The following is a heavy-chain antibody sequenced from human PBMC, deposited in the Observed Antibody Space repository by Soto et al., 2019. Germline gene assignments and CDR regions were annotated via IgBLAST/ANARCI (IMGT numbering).Heavy chain of an antibody. D-gene: IGHD3-3*01. Sequence: QIQMVQSGGEVKKPGASVKVSCKASGYAFSDYGISWVRQAPGQGPEWMGWVSAHDGDKNHAQRFQGRLIMTTDTATNNTYMDLRSLTSDETAHYYCMIGCLQDDVSSGTYSDCLARWGLGTLVIVSS. V-gene: IGHV1-18*01. CDR2: VSAHDGDK. CDR3: MIGCLQDDVSSGTYSDCLAR. CDR1: GYAFSDYG. J-gene: IGHJ5*02.